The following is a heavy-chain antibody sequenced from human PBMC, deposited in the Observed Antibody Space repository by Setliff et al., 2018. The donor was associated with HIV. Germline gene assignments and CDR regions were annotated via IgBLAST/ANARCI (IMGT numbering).Heavy chain of an antibody. D-gene: IGHD6-13*01. Sequence: ASVKVSCKASGGTFSSSAISWVRQAPGQGLEWMGGIIPIFDTANYAQKFQGRVTITADESTSTAYMELSSLRSEDTAIYYCVRRATAAEVFDYWGQGTLVTVSS. CDR1: GGTFSSSA. CDR2: IIPIFDTA. J-gene: IGHJ4*02. CDR3: VRRATAAEVFDY. V-gene: IGHV1-69*13.